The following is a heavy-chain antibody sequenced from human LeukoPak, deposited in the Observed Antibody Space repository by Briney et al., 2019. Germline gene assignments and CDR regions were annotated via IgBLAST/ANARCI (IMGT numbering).Heavy chain of an antibody. D-gene: IGHD6-13*01. CDR2: INPSGGST. Sequence: ASVKVSCKASGYTFTSYYMHWVRQAPGQGLEWMGIINPSGGSTSYAQKFQGRVTMTRDMSTSTVYMELSSLRSEDTAVYYCARDGESYSSSWTYYYYYYMDVWGKGTTVTVSS. CDR1: GYTFTSYY. CDR3: ARDGESYSSSWTYYYYYYMDV. V-gene: IGHV1-46*01. J-gene: IGHJ6*03.